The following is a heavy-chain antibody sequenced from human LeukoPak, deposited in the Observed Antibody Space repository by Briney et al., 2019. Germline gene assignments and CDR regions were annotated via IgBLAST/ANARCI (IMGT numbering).Heavy chain of an antibody. Sequence: GGSLRLSCAASGFTFSSYSMNWVRQAPGKGLEWVSSISSSSSYIYYADSVKGRFTISRDNAKNSLHLQMNSLRAEDTAVYYCARAVQSHIAAHDYWGQGTLVTVSS. CDR1: GFTFSSYS. J-gene: IGHJ4*02. D-gene: IGHD6-25*01. CDR3: ARAVQSHIAAHDY. V-gene: IGHV3-21*01. CDR2: ISSSSSYI.